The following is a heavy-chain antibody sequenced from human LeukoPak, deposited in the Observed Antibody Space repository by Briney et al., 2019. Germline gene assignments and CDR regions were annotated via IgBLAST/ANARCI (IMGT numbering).Heavy chain of an antibody. CDR3: ARDFEVTGYSSGWYLDY. J-gene: IGHJ4*02. Sequence: GGSLRLSCAASGFTLSSYSMNWVRQAPGKGLEWVSSISSSSSYIYYADSVKGRFTISRDNAKNSLYLQMNSLRAEDTAVYYCARDFEVTGYSSGWYLDYWGQGTLVTVSS. CDR1: GFTLSSYS. D-gene: IGHD6-19*01. CDR2: ISSSSSYI. V-gene: IGHV3-21*01.